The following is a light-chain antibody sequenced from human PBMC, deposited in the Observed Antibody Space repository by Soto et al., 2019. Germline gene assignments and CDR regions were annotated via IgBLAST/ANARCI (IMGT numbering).Light chain of an antibody. CDR1: QSISSN. CDR2: GAS. Sequence: IVVTQSPDTLSVSPGEGATLSCRASQSISSNFAWYRQKPGQSPRLLIYGASTRATGIPARFSGSGSGTEFTLTISSLQSEDFAVYYCQQYNNWPYTFGQGTELEIK. V-gene: IGKV3-15*01. J-gene: IGKJ2*01. CDR3: QQYNNWPYT.